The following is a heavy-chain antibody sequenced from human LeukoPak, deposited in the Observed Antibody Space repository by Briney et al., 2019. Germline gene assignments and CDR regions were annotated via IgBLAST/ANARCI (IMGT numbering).Heavy chain of an antibody. V-gene: IGHV3-30-3*01. J-gene: IGHJ4*02. D-gene: IGHD3-10*01. CDR2: ISYDGSNK. CDR3: ARDTGVGTMVRGVITTLDY. CDR1: GFTFSSYA. Sequence: GGSLRLSCAASGFTFSSYAMYWVRQAPGKGLEWVAVISYDGSNKCYADSVKGRFTISRDNSKNTLYLQMNSLRAEDTAVYYCARDTGVGTMVRGVITTLDYWGQGTLVTVSS.